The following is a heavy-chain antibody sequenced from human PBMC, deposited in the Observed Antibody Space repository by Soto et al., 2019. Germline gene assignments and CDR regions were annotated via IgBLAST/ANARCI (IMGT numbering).Heavy chain of an antibody. CDR1: GFTFASFA. CDR3: CLRWYFDL. V-gene: IGHV3-23*01. Sequence: EEQLLESGGGLVQPGGSLRLSCVVSGFTFASFAMSWVRQAPGKGLEWVSTINDRGDTTYYADSVKGRFTISRDNSKNTLYLLMNSLRAEDTAVYSCCLRWYFDLWGRGTLVSVSS. CDR2: INDRGDTT. J-gene: IGHJ2*01.